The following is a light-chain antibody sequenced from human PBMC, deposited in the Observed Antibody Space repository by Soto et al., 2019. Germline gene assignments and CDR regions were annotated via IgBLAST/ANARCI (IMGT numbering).Light chain of an antibody. CDR1: QSISSW. Sequence: DIQMTQSPSTLSASVGDRVTITCRASQSISSWLAWYQQKLGRAPRLLIYDASSLESGVPSRFSGSGYGTEFTLTISSLQPDDFATYYCQQYNTYSSLTFGEGTKVEIK. J-gene: IGKJ4*01. CDR2: DAS. CDR3: QQYNTYSSLT. V-gene: IGKV1-5*01.